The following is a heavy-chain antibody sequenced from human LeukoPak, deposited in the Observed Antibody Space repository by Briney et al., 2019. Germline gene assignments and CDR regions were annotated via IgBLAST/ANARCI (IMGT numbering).Heavy chain of an antibody. D-gene: IGHD6-13*01. CDR1: GYTFTSYA. V-gene: IGHV1-3*01. CDR2: INAGNGNT. CDR3: ARGFVAAAGTLDY. Sequence: ASVKVSCKASGYTFTSYAMHWVRQAPGQRLEWMGWINAGNGNTKYSQKFQGRVTITRDTSASTAYMELSSLRSEDTAVYYCARGFVAAAGTLDYWGQGTLVTVSS. J-gene: IGHJ4*02.